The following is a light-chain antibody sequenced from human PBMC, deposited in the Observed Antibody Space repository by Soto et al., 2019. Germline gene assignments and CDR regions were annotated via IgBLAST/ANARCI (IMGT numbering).Light chain of an antibody. Sequence: DIQMTQSTSTLSASVGDGVTISCRASQSVSIWLAWYQQKPGRAPKLLIYKSSILESGVPSRFSGSGSGTDFTLTISSLQPEDFATFYCQQSYATPFTFCPVTKVDIK. CDR2: KSS. V-gene: IGKV1-5*03. CDR1: QSVSIW. CDR3: QQSYATPFT. J-gene: IGKJ3*01.